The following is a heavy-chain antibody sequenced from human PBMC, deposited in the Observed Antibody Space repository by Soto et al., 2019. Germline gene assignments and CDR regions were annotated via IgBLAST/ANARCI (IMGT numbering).Heavy chain of an antibody. D-gene: IGHD5-18*01. V-gene: IGHV3-30-3*01. CDR1: GFTFSSYA. Sequence: SGGSLRLSCAASGFTFSSYAMHWVRQAPGKGLEWVAVISYDGSNKYYADSVKGRFTISRDNSKNTLYLQMNSLRAEDTAVYYCARERGTAMDPSPFDYWGQGTLVTVSS. J-gene: IGHJ4*02. CDR2: ISYDGSNK. CDR3: ARERGTAMDPSPFDY.